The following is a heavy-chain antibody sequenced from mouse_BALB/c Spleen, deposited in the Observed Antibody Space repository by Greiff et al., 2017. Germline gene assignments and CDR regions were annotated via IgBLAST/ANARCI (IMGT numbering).Heavy chain of an antibody. V-gene: IGHV5-9-3*01. CDR2: ISSGGSYT. J-gene: IGHJ2*01. D-gene: IGHD2-1*01. Sequence: DVKLQESGGGLVKPGGSLKLSCAASGFTFSSYAMSWVRQTPEKRLEWVATISSGGSYTYYPDSVKGRFTISRDNAKNTLYLQMSSLRSEDTAMYYCARQSGNYEGYYFDYWGQGTTLTVSS. CDR1: GFTFSSYA. CDR3: ARQSGNYEGYYFDY.